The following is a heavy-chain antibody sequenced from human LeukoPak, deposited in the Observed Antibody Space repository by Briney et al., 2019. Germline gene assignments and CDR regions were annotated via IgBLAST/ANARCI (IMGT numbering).Heavy chain of an antibody. V-gene: IGHV5-51*01. D-gene: IGHD2-2*02. Sequence: GESLKISCKGSAYSFTSYWIGWVRQMPGKGLEWMGIIYPGDSDTRYSPSFQGQVTISADKSISTACLQWSSLKASDTAMYYCARVDCSSTSCYSFDYWGQGTLVTVSS. CDR1: AYSFTSYW. CDR2: IYPGDSDT. CDR3: ARVDCSSTSCYSFDY. J-gene: IGHJ4*02.